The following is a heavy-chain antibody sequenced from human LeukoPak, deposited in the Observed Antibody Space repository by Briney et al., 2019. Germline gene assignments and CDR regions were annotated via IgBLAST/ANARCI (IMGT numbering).Heavy chain of an antibody. D-gene: IGHD6-19*01. CDR1: GFTFDDYA. Sequence: GGSLRLSCAASGFTFDDYAMHWVRHAPGKGLEWVSGISWNSGSIGYADSVKGRFTISRDNAKNSLYLQMNSLRAEDTAVYYCVGGIGWQPDYWGQGTLVTVSS. J-gene: IGHJ4*02. CDR2: ISWNSGSI. CDR3: VGGIGWQPDY. V-gene: IGHV3-9*01.